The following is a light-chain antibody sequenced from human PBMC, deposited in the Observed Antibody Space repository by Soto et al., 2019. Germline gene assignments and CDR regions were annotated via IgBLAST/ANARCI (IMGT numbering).Light chain of an antibody. J-gene: IGKJ5*01. CDR3: QQRRNWPIT. CDR1: QSVLIY. V-gene: IGKV3-11*01. Sequence: EIVLTQSPATLSLSPGERATLSCRASQSVLIYLAWYQQKPGQAPRLLMYDTSNRATGIPARFSGRGSGTDFTLTISSLEPEDSAVYYCQQRRNWPITFGQGTRLEIK. CDR2: DTS.